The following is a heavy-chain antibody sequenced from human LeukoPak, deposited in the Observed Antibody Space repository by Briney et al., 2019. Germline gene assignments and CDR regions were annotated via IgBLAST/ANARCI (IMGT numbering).Heavy chain of an antibody. J-gene: IGHJ4*02. V-gene: IGHV1-2*02. CDR1: GYTFTGYY. D-gene: IGHD6-13*01. CDR3: ARGPWWGSSSWYHPSDY. CDR2: INPNSGGT. Sequence: GASVSVSCKASGYTFTGYYMHWVLQAPGQGLEWMGWINPNSGGTNYAQKFQGRVTMTRDTSISTAYMELSRLRSDDTAVYYCARGPWWGSSSWYHPSDYWGQGTLVTVSS.